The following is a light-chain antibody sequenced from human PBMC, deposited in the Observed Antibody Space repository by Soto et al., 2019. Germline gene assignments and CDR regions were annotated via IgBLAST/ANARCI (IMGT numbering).Light chain of an antibody. CDR3: RQYGIT. J-gene: IGKJ5*01. CDR2: GAS. CDR1: QSVSSSY. V-gene: IGKV3-20*01. Sequence: EIVLTQSPGTLSLSPGERATLSCRASQSVSSSYLAWYQQKPGQAPRLLIYGASSRATGIPARFSGSGSGTDFTLTIIRLEPEDFAVYYCRQYGITFGQGTRLEIK.